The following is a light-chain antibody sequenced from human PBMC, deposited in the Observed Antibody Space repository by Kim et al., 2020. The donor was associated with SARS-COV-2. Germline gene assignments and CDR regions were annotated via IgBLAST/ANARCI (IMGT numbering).Light chain of an antibody. Sequence: SYELTQPPSLSLSPGQTATLSCGGNNIGSKTVHWYQQKPGPAPVLAVYYDGDRPSGIPERFSGSNSGNTATLTISRVEAGDEADYYCQVWDASSDHPVIFGGGTQLTVL. J-gene: IGLJ2*01. CDR1: NIGSKT. CDR3: QVWDASSDHPVI. V-gene: IGLV3-21*02. CDR2: YDG.